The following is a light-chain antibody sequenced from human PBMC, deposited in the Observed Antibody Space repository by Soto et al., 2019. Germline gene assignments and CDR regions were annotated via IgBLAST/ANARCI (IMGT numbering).Light chain of an antibody. CDR3: KKRTNSLT. J-gene: IGKJ4*01. CDR2: DAS. CDR1: QSISSY. V-gene: IGKV3-11*01. Sequence: EIVLTQSPASLSLSPGERATLSCRASQSISSYLAWYQQKPGQAPKLLIYDASNRATGIPSRFSGSGSGTDFPLPISNLEHDKFAVYYVKKRTNSLTFGGGTKVEIK.